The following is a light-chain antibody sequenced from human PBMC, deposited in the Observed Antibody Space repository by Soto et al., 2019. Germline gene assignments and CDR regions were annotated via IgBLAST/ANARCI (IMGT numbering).Light chain of an antibody. J-gene: IGKJ1*01. V-gene: IGKV3-15*01. CDR1: QSVSSN. CDR2: GAS. Sequence: EIVMTQSPATLSVSPGERATLSCRASQSVSSNLAWYQQKPGQAPSLLIYGASTSATGIPARFSGSGSGTEFTLTISTLQSEDFAVCYCQQYNNWPRSFGQGTKVEI. CDR3: QQYNNWPRS.